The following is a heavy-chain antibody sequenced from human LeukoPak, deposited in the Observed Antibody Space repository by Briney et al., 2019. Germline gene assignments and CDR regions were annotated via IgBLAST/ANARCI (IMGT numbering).Heavy chain of an antibody. CDR3: ARGRYLLGYCSSTSCYGGDC. V-gene: IGHV1-8*01. D-gene: IGHD2-2*01. Sequence: ASVRVSCKASVYTFTSYDINWVRQATGQGLEGMGWMNPNSGNTGYAQKFQGRVTITRNTTISTAYMELSSLRSEDTAVYYCARGRYLLGYCSSTSCYGGDCWGQGTLVTVSS. J-gene: IGHJ4*02. CDR1: VYTFTSYD. CDR2: MNPNSGNT.